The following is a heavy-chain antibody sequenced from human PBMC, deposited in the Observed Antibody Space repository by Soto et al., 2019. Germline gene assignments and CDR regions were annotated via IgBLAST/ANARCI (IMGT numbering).Heavy chain of an antibody. CDR3: ARDHDEDFGYDLDYFDY. CDR2: ISWSSLTF. J-gene: IGHJ4*02. Sequence: PGGSLRFSCAVSGFTVNNHAMHGVRRAPGKGLEWVSGISWSSLTFGYADSVKGRFTISRDNAKNSLFLEMNSLRPEDTAFYYCARDHDEDFGYDLDYFDYWGQGT. CDR1: GFTVNNHA. D-gene: IGHD5-12*01. V-gene: IGHV3-9*01.